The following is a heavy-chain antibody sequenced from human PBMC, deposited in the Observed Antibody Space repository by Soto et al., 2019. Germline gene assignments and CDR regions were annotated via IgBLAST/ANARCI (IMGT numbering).Heavy chain of an antibody. CDR2: MNPNSGNT. Sequence: ASLKVSCKASGYTFTSYDINWVRQATGQGLEWMGWMNPNSGNTGYAQKFQGRVTMTRNTSISTAYMDLSSLRSEDTAVYYCATGGNSRNDAFDFWGQGTMVTVSS. J-gene: IGHJ3*01. D-gene: IGHD2-21*01. CDR1: GYTFTSYD. CDR3: ATGGNSRNDAFDF. V-gene: IGHV1-8*01.